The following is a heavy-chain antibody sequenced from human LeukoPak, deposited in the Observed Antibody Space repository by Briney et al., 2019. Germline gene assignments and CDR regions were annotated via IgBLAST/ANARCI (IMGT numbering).Heavy chain of an antibody. CDR1: GFTFSSYA. CDR3: ARGRVYSSSFPYAFDI. J-gene: IGHJ3*02. D-gene: IGHD6-13*01. Sequence: GGSLRLSCAASGFTFSSYAMHWVRQAPGKGLEWVAVISYDGSNKYYADSVKGRFTISRDNSKNTLYLQMNSLRAEDTAVYYCARGRVYSSSFPYAFDIWGQGTMVTVSS. CDR2: ISYDGSNK. V-gene: IGHV3-30-3*01.